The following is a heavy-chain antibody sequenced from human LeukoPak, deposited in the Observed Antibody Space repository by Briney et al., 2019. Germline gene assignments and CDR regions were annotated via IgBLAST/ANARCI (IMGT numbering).Heavy chain of an antibody. D-gene: IGHD1-20*01. CDR1: GGSISSYY. Sequence: SETLSLTCTVSGGSISSYYWSWIRQPPGKGLEWIGYIYYSGSTNYNPSLKSRVTISVDTSKNQFSLKLSSVTAADTAVYYCARDRGEDNWNDGAIDYWGQGTLVTVSS. J-gene: IGHJ4*02. CDR2: IYYSGST. CDR3: ARDRGEDNWNDGAIDY. V-gene: IGHV4-59*01.